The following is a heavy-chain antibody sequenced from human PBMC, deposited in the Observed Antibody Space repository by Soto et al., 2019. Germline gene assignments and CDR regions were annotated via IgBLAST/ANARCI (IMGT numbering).Heavy chain of an antibody. CDR2: IYHSGNA. J-gene: IGHJ4*02. Sequence: SETLSLTCAVSSASISSSAWWNWVRQPPGKGLEWIGEIYHSGNANYNPSLKSRVSMSVDKSKNQFSLNLISLTAADTAVYYCATRGFYGSGSYYRYWGQGILVTVSS. D-gene: IGHD3-10*01. CDR3: ATRGFYGSGSYYRY. CDR1: SASISSSAW. V-gene: IGHV4-4*02.